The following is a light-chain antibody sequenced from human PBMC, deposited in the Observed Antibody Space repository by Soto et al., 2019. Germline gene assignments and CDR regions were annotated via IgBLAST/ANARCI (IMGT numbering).Light chain of an antibody. CDR3: QQHSHWPPWT. J-gene: IGKJ1*01. CDR1: ENVRTF. V-gene: IGKV3-11*01. CDR2: GAS. Sequence: ETVLTQSPATLSLSPGERATLSCRASENVRTFVDWYQQKPGQAPRLLIHGASNRATGIPARFSGSGSGTDFTLTISNLEPEDFAVYYCQQHSHWPPWTFGQGTKVDIK.